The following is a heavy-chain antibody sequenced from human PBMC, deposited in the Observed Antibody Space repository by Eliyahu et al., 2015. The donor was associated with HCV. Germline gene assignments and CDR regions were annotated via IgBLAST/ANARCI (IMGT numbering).Heavy chain of an antibody. CDR3: ASGGGGIAVTGTGGWFDP. V-gene: IGHV4-59*01. CDR1: GGXITTYY. CDR2: IHYSGST. Sequence: QVQLQESGPGLVKPSETLSLTCTVSGGXITTYYWSWIRQPPGKGLEWIGYIHYSGSTNYNPSLKSRVTMSVDTSKNQFSLHLTSVTAADTAMYYCASGGGGIAVTGTGGWFDPWGQGALVTVSS. D-gene: IGHD6-19*01. J-gene: IGHJ5*02.